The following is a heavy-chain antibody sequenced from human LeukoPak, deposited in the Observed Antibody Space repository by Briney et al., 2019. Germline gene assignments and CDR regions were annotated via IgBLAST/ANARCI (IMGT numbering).Heavy chain of an antibody. CDR2: MNPNSGNT. Sequence: ASVTVSCKASGYTFTSYDINWVRQATGQGLEWMGWMNPNSGNTGYAQKFQGRVTMTRNTSISTAYMELSSLRSEDTAVYYCARGAYSGYDMPWYFDYWGQGTLVTVSS. CDR1: GYTFTSYD. D-gene: IGHD5-12*01. CDR3: ARGAYSGYDMPWYFDY. J-gene: IGHJ4*02. V-gene: IGHV1-8*01.